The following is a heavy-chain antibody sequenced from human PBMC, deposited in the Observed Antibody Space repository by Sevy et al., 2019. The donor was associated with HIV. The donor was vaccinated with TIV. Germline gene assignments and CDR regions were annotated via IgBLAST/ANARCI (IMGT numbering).Heavy chain of an antibody. D-gene: IGHD1-1*01. CDR3: AKEWTLLXDWXGEXXY. CDR1: GFTFTNYG. J-gene: IGHJ4*02. Sequence: GGSLRLSCAASGFTFTNYGMHWVRQAPGKGLEWVSGISNSGANTYYADSVRGRFTVSRDNSKNTVYLQLNSLRAEDTAIYYCAKEWTLLXDWXGEXXYWGQGTLVTVS. CDR2: ISNSGANT. V-gene: IGHV3-23*01.